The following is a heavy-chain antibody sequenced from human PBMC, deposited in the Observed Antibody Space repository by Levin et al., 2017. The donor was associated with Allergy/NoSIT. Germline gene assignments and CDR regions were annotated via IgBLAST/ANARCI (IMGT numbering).Heavy chain of an antibody. CDR2: ISYDGSNK. D-gene: IGHD3-9*01. CDR1: GFTFSSYA. V-gene: IGHV3-30-3*01. CDR3: ARGADLGGRYFDWLLSHYYLYYGMDV. J-gene: IGHJ6*02. Sequence: GESLKISCAASGFTFSSYAMHWVRQAPGKGLEWVAVISYDGSNKYYADSVKGRFTISRDNSKNTLYLQMNSLRAEDTAVYYCARGADLGGRYFDWLLSHYYLYYGMDVWGQGTTVTVSS.